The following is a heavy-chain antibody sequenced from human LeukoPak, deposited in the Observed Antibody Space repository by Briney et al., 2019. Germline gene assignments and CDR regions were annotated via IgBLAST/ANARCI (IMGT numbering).Heavy chain of an antibody. CDR2: INPSGGST. CDR1: GYTFTNYY. CDR3: ARAYYYDSSAYYPGGDY. V-gene: IGHV1-46*01. D-gene: IGHD3-22*01. Sequence: ASVKVSCKASGYTFTNYYMYWVRQAPGQGLEWMGIINPSGGSTTYAQKFKGRVTVTRDTSTSTVYMELSSLRSEDTALYYCARAYYYDSSAYYPGGDYWGQGTLVTVSS. J-gene: IGHJ4*02.